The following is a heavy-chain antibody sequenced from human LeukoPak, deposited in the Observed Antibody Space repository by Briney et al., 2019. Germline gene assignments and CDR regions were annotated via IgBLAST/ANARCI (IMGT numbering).Heavy chain of an antibody. Sequence: ETLSLTCAVYGGSFSGYYWSWIRQPPGKGLEWVSAISGSGGSTYYADSVKGRFTISRDNSKNTLYLQMNSLRAEDTAVYYCAKDGGDYVPYYFDYWGQGTLVTVSS. CDR1: GGSFSGYY. V-gene: IGHV3-23*01. CDR2: ISGSGGST. J-gene: IGHJ4*02. CDR3: AKDGGDYVPYYFDY. D-gene: IGHD3-16*01.